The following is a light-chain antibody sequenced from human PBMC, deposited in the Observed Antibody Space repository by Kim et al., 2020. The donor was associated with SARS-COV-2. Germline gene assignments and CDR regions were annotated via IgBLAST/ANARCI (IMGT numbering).Light chain of an antibody. CDR1: SSDVGAYNH. Sequence: GPSVTSSCTGTSSDVGAYNHVSWYRPHPGKAPKLMIYGVSNRPSGVPDRFSRSKSGNAASLTVSGLQAGVEADYYCSSYSDSISYVFGTGTKVTVL. J-gene: IGLJ1*01. CDR3: SSYSDSISYV. CDR2: GVS. V-gene: IGLV2-8*01.